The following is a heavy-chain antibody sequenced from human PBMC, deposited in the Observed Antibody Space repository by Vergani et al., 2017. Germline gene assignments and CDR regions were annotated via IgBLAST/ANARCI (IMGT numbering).Heavy chain of an antibody. Sequence: QLQLQESGPGLVKPSATLSLTCSVSGASIRSSNYYWGWIRQPPGKGLEWIASIYYSGSTYYNPSLKSRVTISVDTSKNQFSLKLSSVTAADTAVYYCARVGIVVLYGMDVWGQGTTVTVSS. D-gene: IGHD2-21*01. J-gene: IGHJ6*02. CDR3: ARVGIVVLYGMDV. CDR2: IYYSGST. CDR1: GASIRSSNYY. V-gene: IGHV4-39*01.